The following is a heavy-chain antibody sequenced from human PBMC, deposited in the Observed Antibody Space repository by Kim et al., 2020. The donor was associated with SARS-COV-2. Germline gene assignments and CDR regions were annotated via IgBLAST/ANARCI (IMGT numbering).Heavy chain of an antibody. D-gene: IGHD5-12*01. Sequence: SETLSLTCAVYGGSFSGYYWSWIRQPPGKGLEWIGEINHSGSTNYNPSLKSRVTISVDTSKNQFSLKLSSVTAADTAVYYCARASGGYDWSGYYYYGMDVWGQGTTVTVSS. CDR3: ARASGGYDWSGYYYYGMDV. V-gene: IGHV4-34*01. J-gene: IGHJ6*02. CDR2: INHSGST. CDR1: GGSFSGYY.